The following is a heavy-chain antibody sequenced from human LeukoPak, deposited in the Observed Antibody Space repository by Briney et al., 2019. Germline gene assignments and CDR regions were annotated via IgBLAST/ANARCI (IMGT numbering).Heavy chain of an antibody. V-gene: IGHV3-7*03. Sequence: PGGSLRLSCAASGFTFSTFWMHWVRQAPGKGLEWVANIKHDGTEKHYVDSVRGRFTIPRDNAKNSLYLQMNSLRAEDTALYYCARAMDVWGQGTTVTVSS. CDR2: IKHDGTEK. CDR3: ARAMDV. CDR1: GFTFSTFW. J-gene: IGHJ6*02.